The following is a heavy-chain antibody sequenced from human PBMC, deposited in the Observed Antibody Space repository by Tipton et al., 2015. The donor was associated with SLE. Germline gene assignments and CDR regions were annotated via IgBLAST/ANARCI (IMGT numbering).Heavy chain of an antibody. Sequence: LRLSCTVSGGSISSHYWSWIRQPPGKGLEWIGYIYYSGSTNYNPSLKSRVTISVDTSKKQISLKLSSVTAADTAVYYCARLSWNYDWYFASWGQGTLVTVSS. D-gene: IGHD1-7*01. CDR2: IYYSGST. CDR3: ARLSWNYDWYFAS. CDR1: GGSISSHY. V-gene: IGHV4-59*08. J-gene: IGHJ4*02.